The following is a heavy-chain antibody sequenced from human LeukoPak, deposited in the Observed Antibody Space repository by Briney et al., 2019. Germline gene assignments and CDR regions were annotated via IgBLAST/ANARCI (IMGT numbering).Heavy chain of an antibody. V-gene: IGHV3-23*01. Sequence: PGGSLRLSCVASGFTFSTFWMSWVRQAPGKGLEWVSAISGSGGSTYYADSVKGRFTISRDNSKNTLYLQMNSLRAEDTAVYYCAKGRGVGANNWFDPWGQGTLVTVSS. J-gene: IGHJ5*02. D-gene: IGHD1-26*01. CDR1: GFTFSTFW. CDR3: AKGRGVGANNWFDP. CDR2: ISGSGGST.